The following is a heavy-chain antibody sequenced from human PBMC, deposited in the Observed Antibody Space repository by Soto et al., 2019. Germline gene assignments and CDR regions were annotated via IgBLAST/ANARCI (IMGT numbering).Heavy chain of an antibody. J-gene: IGHJ5*02. V-gene: IGHV3-21*04. CDR2: ISSNSAYI. Sequence: GGSLRLSCAASGFTSRSFTMNWVRQSPGKGLEWVSTISSNSAYIYYTDALRGRFTISRDNAKNSLHLQMNSLRAEDTAVYYCTRDASRDSSARGWFDPWGPGTLVTVSS. CDR3: TRDASRDSSARGWFDP. CDR1: GFTSRSFT. D-gene: IGHD6-13*01.